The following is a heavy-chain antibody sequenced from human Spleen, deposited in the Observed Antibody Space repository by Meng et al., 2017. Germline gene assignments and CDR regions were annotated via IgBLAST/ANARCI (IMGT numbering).Heavy chain of an antibody. Sequence: GESLKISCAVSGGTFSASDIHWVRQASGKGLEWVGRIRSNAAGFATAYPPSVKGRFAISRDDSKDTAFLQMNSLITEDTAVYYCARDLWELRYKAPFDPWGQGILVTVSS. V-gene: IGHV3-73*01. J-gene: IGHJ5*02. D-gene: IGHD3-16*01. CDR3: ARDLWELRYKAPFDP. CDR1: GGTFSASD. CDR2: IRSNAAGFAT.